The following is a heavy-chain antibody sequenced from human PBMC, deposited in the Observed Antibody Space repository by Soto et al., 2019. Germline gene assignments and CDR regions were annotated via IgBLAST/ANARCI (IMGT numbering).Heavy chain of an antibody. CDR2: NHYSGST. D-gene: IGHD6-6*01. CDR3: ARVDVRVSARRFFDY. Sequence: SETLSLTCTVSGGSVSSGGYYWSWIRQPPGKGLEWIGYNHYSGSTDYNPSLRSRVTISIDTSKNQFSLKLSSVTAADTAVYYCARVDVRVSARRFFDYWGQGALVTVSS. V-gene: IGHV4-61*08. CDR1: GGSVSSGGYY. J-gene: IGHJ4*02.